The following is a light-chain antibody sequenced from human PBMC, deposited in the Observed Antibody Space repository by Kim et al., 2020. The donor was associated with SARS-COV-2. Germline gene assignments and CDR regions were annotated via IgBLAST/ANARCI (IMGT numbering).Light chain of an antibody. J-gene: IGKJ2*01. V-gene: IGKV3-15*01. Sequence: IVMTQSPATLSVSPGERATLSCRASQSVRNNLAWYQQKPSQSPRLIIYAASTRATGIPARFSGSGSGTEFTLTISSLQSEDFAVYYCQQYTNWPPEYTFGQGTKLEI. CDR1: QSVRNN. CDR3: QQYTNWPPEYT. CDR2: AAS.